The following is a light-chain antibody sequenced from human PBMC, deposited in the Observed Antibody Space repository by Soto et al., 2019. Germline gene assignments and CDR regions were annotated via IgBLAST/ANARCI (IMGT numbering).Light chain of an antibody. J-gene: IGKJ1*01. CDR2: GAS. Sequence: EVVLTQSPGTLSLSPGERATLSCGASQSVGSTYVAWYQQKPGQAPRLLIYGASSRATGIPDRFSGSGSGTDFTLTISRLEPEDFAVYYCQQYTKSPCTFGQGTKV. CDR3: QQYTKSPCT. V-gene: IGKV3-20*01. CDR1: QSVGSTY.